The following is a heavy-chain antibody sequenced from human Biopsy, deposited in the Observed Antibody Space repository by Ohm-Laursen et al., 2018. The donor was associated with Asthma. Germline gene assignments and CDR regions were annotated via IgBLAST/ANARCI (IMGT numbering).Heavy chain of an antibody. CDR2: ISKDASTQ. V-gene: IGHV3-30*03. Sequence: SLRLSCTASGFSFGSYGMHWVRQAPGKGLEWVGVISKDASTQDYADSVKGRFTMARDNSKNTLDLQMNSLREEDTAVYYCVRDGTDDAFDIWGQGTVVSVSS. D-gene: IGHD1-1*01. CDR3: VRDGTDDAFDI. J-gene: IGHJ3*02. CDR1: GFSFGSYG.